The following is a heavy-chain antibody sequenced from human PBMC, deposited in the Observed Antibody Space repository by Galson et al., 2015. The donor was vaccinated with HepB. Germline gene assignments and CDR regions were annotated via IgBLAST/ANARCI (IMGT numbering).Heavy chain of an antibody. CDR3: ASATRNDGFDI. V-gene: IGHV3-66*01. CDR1: GFTVSSNY. Sequence: SLRLSCAASGFTVSSNYMSWVRQAPGKGLEWVSVIYYDGDTSYADSVKGRFTVSRDISKNTLYLQMNSLRAEDTALYYCASATRNDGFDIWGRGTMVLVSS. J-gene: IGHJ3*02. D-gene: IGHD1-14*01. CDR2: IYYDGDT.